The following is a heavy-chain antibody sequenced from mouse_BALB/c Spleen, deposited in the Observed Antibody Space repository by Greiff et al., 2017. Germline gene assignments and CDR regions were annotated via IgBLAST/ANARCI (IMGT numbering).Heavy chain of an antibody. Sequence: EVMLVESGGGLVKPGGSLKLSCAASGFTFSSYAMSWVRQTPEKRLEWVASISSGGSTYYPDSVKGRFTISRDNARNILYLQRSSLGSEDTAMYYCAREITSWYFDVWGAGTTVTVSS. CDR3: AREITSWYFDV. D-gene: IGHD2-4*01. J-gene: IGHJ1*01. CDR1: GFTFSSYA. V-gene: IGHV5-6-5*01. CDR2: ISSGGST.